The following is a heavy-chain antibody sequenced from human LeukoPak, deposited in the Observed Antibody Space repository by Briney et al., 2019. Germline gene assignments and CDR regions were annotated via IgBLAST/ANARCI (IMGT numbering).Heavy chain of an antibody. Sequence: ASVKVSCKASGHTFISYYIHWVRQAPGQGLEWMGLINPGSGGTSYAQKFQGRVTLTRDTSTTSVYMELSSLTSKDTAMYFCAKDGDVGMATREDWWGQGTLVSVSS. CDR2: INPGSGGT. D-gene: IGHD5-24*01. J-gene: IGHJ4*02. CDR1: GHTFISYY. CDR3: AKDGDVGMATREDW. V-gene: IGHV1-46*01.